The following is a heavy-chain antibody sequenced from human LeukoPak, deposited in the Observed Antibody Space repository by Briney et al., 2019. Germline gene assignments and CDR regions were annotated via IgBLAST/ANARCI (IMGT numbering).Heavy chain of an antibody. CDR3: AKDKAASGYYGYFDY. CDR2: ISWNSGSI. CDR1: GFTFDDYA. D-gene: IGHD3-22*01. V-gene: IGHV3-9*03. Sequence: GRSLRLSCAASGFTFDDYAMHWVRQAPGKSLEWVSGISWNSGSIGYADSVKGRFTISRDNAKNSLYLQMNSLRAEDMALYYCAKDKAASGYYGYFDYWGQGTLVTVSS. J-gene: IGHJ4*02.